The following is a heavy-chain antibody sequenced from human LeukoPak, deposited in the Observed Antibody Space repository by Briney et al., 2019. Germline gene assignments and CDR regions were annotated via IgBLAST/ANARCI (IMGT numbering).Heavy chain of an antibody. J-gene: IGHJ6*03. D-gene: IGHD2-21*01. CDR2: IIDSGRTT. V-gene: IGHV3-23*01. CDR3: AKKEGDTYFSWYMDV. Sequence: PGGSLRFSCAASGFTFRSFAMNWVRQAPGKGLEWVSGIIDSGRTTFYADSVKGRFTISRDNSKNTLYLQMNSLRAEDTAIYYCAKKEGDTYFSWYMDVWGKGTTVTVSS. CDR1: GFTFRSFA.